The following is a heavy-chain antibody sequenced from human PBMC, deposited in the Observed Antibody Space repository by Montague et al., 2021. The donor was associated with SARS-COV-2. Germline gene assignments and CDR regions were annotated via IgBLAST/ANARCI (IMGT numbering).Heavy chain of an antibody. V-gene: IGHV4-59*01. CDR2: INYTGSA. CDR3: ARSQSSFLFATCENCIDY. D-gene: IGHD1-1*01. CDR1: GGSISSYY. Sequence: SETLSLTCTVSGGSISSYYWSWIRQSPGRGLDWIGDINYTGSAKYNPSLKSRVSISVDTSRSQFSLNLNSVTAADTAVYYCARSQSSFLFATCENCIDYWGQGTQVTVSS. J-gene: IGHJ4*02.